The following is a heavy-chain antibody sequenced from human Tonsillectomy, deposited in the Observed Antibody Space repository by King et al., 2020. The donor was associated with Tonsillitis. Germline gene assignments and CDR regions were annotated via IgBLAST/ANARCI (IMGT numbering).Heavy chain of an antibody. CDR1: GFTVSSSY. CDR3: ARDRRVGPTKGHYFDY. CDR2: IYSGGST. D-gene: IGHD1-26*01. V-gene: IGHV3-66*01. J-gene: IGHJ4*02. Sequence: VQLVESGGGLVQPGGSLRLSCAASGFTVSSSYMSWVRQAPDKGLEWVSVIYSGGSTYYADSVKGRFTISRDNSKNTLFLQMNSLRAEDTSVYYCARDRRVGPTKGHYFDYWGQGTLVTVSS.